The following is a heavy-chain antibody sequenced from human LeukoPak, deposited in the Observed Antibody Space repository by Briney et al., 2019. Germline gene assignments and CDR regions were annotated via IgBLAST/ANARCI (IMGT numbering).Heavy chain of an antibody. CDR2: MNPNSGNT. J-gene: IGHJ6*03. V-gene: IGHV1-8*03. CDR1: GYTFTSYD. CDR3: ARCGRLEWLSYYYYYMDA. D-gene: IGHD3-3*01. Sequence: ASVKVSCKASGYTFTSYDINWVRQATGRGLEWVGWMNPNSGNTGYAQKFQGRVTITRNTSISTAYMELSSLRSEDTAVYYCARCGRLEWLSYYYYYMDAWGKGTTVTVSS.